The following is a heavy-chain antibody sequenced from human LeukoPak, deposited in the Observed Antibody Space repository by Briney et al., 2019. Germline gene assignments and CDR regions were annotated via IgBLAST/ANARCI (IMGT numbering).Heavy chain of an antibody. CDR1: GYTFTGYY. CDR3: ARGTAQVSFGP. V-gene: IGHV1-2*02. Sequence: ASVKVSCKASGYTFTGYYMHWVRQAPGQRLEWMGWINPNSGGTNYAQKFQGRVTMTSDTSISTAYIVLRRLRFDDTAVDYFARGTAQVSFGPWGQGTLVTVSS. D-gene: IGHD5/OR15-5a*01. CDR2: INPNSGGT. J-gene: IGHJ5*02.